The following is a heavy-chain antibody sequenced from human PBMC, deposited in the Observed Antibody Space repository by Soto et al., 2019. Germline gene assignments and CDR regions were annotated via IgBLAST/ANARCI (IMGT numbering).Heavy chain of an antibody. D-gene: IGHD2-15*01. Sequence: GGYLRLTCSASGFAFSSYAMSWVRQAPGKGLEWVSAISGSGGSTYYADSVKGRFTISRDNSKNTLYLQMNSLRAEDTAVYYCAKGLGYCSGGSCYWAYYYYGMEVWGQGKTVNVSS. CDR3: AKGLGYCSGGSCYWAYYYYGMEV. J-gene: IGHJ6*02. CDR2: ISGSGGST. CDR1: GFAFSSYA. V-gene: IGHV3-23*01.